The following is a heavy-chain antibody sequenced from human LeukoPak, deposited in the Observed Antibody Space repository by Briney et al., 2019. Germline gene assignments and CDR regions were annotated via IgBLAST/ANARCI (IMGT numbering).Heavy chain of an antibody. CDR2: IYTSGST. CDR1: GGSISGYY. CDR3: ARGPSITIFGVVMYTWFDP. J-gene: IGHJ5*02. Sequence: PSETLSLTCSVSGGSISGYYWTWIRQPPGKGLEWIGYIYTSGSTNYNPSLKSRVTLSVDTSKNQFSLNLISVTAADTAVYYCARGPSITIFGVVMYTWFDPWGQGTPVSVSS. D-gene: IGHD3-3*01. V-gene: IGHV4-4*09.